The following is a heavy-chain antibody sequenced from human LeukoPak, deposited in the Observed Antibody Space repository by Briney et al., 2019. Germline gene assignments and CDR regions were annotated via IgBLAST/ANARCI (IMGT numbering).Heavy chain of an antibody. D-gene: IGHD4-17*01. CDR1: GFTFSSYG. Sequence: GGSLRLSCAASGFTFSSYGMRWVRQAPGKGLEWVEVIWYDGSNKYYADSVKGRFTISRDNSKNTLYLQMNSLRAEDTAVYYCARGSYGDYAPLIDYWGQGTLVTVSS. J-gene: IGHJ4*02. CDR3: ARGSYGDYAPLIDY. V-gene: IGHV3-33*01. CDR2: IWYDGSNK.